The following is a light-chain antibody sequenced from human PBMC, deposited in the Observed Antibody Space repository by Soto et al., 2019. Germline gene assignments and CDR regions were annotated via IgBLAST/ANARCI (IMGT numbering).Light chain of an antibody. CDR3: QHFGDSPIT. Sequence: EIVLTQSPGTLSLSPGERATLSCRASQSVSSTYLAWCQQKPGQAPRLLIYGASTRATGIPDRFSGTGSGTDFTLTINRLEPEDFAVYYCQHFGDSPITFGQGTRLEIK. V-gene: IGKV3-20*01. J-gene: IGKJ5*01. CDR2: GAS. CDR1: QSVSSTY.